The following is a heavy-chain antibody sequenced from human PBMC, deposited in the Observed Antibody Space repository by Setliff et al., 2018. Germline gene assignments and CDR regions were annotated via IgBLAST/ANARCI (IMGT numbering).Heavy chain of an antibody. Sequence: SETLSLTCAVSGGSISSSNWWSWVRQPPGKGLEWIGEIYHSGSTNYNPSLKSRVTISVDTSKNQFSLKLSSVTAADTAVYYCARVAGSGYLDRCFDPWGQGTLVTVSS. V-gene: IGHV4-4*02. J-gene: IGHJ5*02. CDR3: ARVAGSGYLDRCFDP. D-gene: IGHD3-22*01. CDR2: IYHSGST. CDR1: GGSISSSNW.